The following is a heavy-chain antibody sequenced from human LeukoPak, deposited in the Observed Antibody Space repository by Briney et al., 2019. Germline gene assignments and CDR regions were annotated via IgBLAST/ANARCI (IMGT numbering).Heavy chain of an antibody. CDR1: GFTFSSFG. CDR2: IWYDASNK. V-gene: IGHV3-33*01. D-gene: IGHD1-14*01. J-gene: IGHJ6*02. CDR3: AREPYRRAPNYYYYGMDV. Sequence: GGSLRLSCAASGFTFSSFGMHWVRQAPGKGLEWVAVIWYDASNKYYVDSVKGRFTISRDNSKNTLYLQMNSLRAEDTAVYYCAREPYRRAPNYYYYGMDVWGQGTTVTVSS.